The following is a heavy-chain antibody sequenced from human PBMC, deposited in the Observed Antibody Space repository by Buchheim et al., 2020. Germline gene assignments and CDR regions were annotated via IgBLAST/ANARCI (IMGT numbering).Heavy chain of an antibody. CDR3: ARGYSGTYRIDY. Sequence: EVQLVESGGGLVQPGGSLRLSCTASGFTFSNYWMQWVRQAPGKGLVWVSRIDADGSTTSYADSVQGRFTISRDNAQNTLYLQLKSLRAEDTAVYYCARGYSGTYRIDYWGQGTL. CDR1: GFTFSNYW. CDR2: IDADGSTT. V-gene: IGHV3-74*01. D-gene: IGHD1-26*01. J-gene: IGHJ4*02.